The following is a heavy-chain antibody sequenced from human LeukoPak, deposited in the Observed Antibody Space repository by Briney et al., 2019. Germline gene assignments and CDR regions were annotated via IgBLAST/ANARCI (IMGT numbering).Heavy chain of an antibody. CDR2: IRYDGGDT. J-gene: IGHJ6*04. Sequence: QPGGSLRLSFAASGFTFSGSAFHWFRQAPGKGLEWVAFIRYDGGDTYYAGSVKGRFTISRDNAKNSLYLQMNSLRTEDTAVYYCARAPIRAGGNLDVWGKGTTVTVFS. CDR3: ARAPIRAGGNLDV. D-gene: IGHD4-23*01. CDR1: GFTFSGSA. V-gene: IGHV3-30*02.